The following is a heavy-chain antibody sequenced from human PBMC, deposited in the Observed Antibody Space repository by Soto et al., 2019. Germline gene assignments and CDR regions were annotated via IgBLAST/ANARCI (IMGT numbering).Heavy chain of an antibody. CDR2: ISAYNGNT. V-gene: IGHV1-18*01. Sequence: ASVKVSCKASGYTFTSYGISWVRQAPGQGLEWMGWISAYNGNTNYAQKLQGRVTMTTDTSTSTAYMELRSLRSDDTAVYYCARDLGELELRAGWFDPWGQGTLVTVSS. CDR3: ARDLGELELRAGWFDP. J-gene: IGHJ5*02. D-gene: IGHD1-7*01. CDR1: GYTFTSYG.